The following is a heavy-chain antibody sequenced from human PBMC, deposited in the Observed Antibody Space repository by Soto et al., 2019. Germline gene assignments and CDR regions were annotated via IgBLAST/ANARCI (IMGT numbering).Heavy chain of an antibody. D-gene: IGHD5-18*01. V-gene: IGHV3-23*01. J-gene: IGHJ4*02. CDR3: AKDRLYGYSPLDY. CDR2: ISGSGAGT. Sequence: GGSLRLSCVVSGFSFNTYAMHWVRQAPGKGLEWVSGISGSGAGTYYADSVQGRFTISRDNSKNTLSLEMNSLRADDTAVYYCAKDRLYGYSPLDYWGQGTLVTGSS. CDR1: GFSFNTYA.